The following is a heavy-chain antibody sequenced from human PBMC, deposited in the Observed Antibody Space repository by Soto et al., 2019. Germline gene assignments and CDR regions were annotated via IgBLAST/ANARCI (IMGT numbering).Heavy chain of an antibody. D-gene: IGHD5-12*01. CDR1: GYTFTSYA. Sequence: ASVKVSCKASGYTFTSYAMHWVRQAPGQRLDGMGWINAGNGNTKYSQKFQGRVTITRDTSASTAYMELSSLRSEDTAGYYCARYWKGYRLVAKINDSWFDPWGQGTLVTVSS. CDR3: ARYWKGYRLVAKINDSWFDP. J-gene: IGHJ5*02. CDR2: INAGNGNT. V-gene: IGHV1-3*01.